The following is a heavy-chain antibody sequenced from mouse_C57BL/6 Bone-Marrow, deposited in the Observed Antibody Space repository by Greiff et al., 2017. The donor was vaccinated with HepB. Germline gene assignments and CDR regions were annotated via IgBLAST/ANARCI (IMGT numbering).Heavy chain of an antibody. Sequence: DVKLVESGGGLVKPGGSLKLSCAASGFTFSDYGMHWVRQAPEKGLEWVAYISSGSSTIYYADTVKGRFTISRDNAKNTLFLQMTSLRSEDTAMYYCARRLRSGYFDVWGTGTTVTVSS. CDR1: GFTFSDYG. D-gene: IGHD1-1*01. CDR3: ARRLRSGYFDV. J-gene: IGHJ1*03. V-gene: IGHV5-17*01. CDR2: ISSGSSTI.